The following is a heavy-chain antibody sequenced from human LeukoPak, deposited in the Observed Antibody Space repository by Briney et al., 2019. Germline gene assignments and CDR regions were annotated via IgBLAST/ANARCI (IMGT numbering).Heavy chain of an antibody. V-gene: IGHV4-59*01. D-gene: IGHD1-26*01. J-gene: IGHJ6*02. CDR2: IHYTGST. CDR3: ARTGYGRDYYGMDV. Sequence: SETLSLTCSVSGGSTSGSYWSWVRQPPGKGLQWIGYIHYTGSTDYNPSLKSRVTISIDTPKNQVSLRVTSVTAADTAVYYCARTGYGRDYYGMDVWGQGTTVTVSS. CDR1: GGSTSGSY.